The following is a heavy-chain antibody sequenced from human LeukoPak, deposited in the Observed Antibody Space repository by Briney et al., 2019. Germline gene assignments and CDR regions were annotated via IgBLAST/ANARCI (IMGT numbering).Heavy chain of an antibody. CDR1: GFTFSSYW. CDR3: ARALVWSGYYGGCYFDY. Sequence: GGSLRLSCAASGFTFSSYWMSWVRQAPGKGLEWVANIKQDGSEKYYVDSVKGRFTISRDNAKNSLYLQMNSLRAEDTAVYCCARALVWSGYYGGCYFDYWGQGTLVTVSS. J-gene: IGHJ4*02. CDR2: IKQDGSEK. D-gene: IGHD3-3*01. V-gene: IGHV3-7*01.